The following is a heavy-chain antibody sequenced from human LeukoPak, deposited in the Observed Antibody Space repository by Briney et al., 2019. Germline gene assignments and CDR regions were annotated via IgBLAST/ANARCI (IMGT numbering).Heavy chain of an antibody. J-gene: IGHJ1*01. CDR1: GGSISSSGYY. V-gene: IGHV4-39*01. CDR2: IYYSGST. Sequence: PSETLSLTCTVSGGSISSSGYYWGWIRQPPGKGLEWIGSIYYSGSTYYNPSLKSRVTISVDTSKNQFSLKLSSVTAADTAVYYCARQYYDSSGYYYEAYFQHWGQGTLVTVSS. CDR3: ARQYYDSSGYYYEAYFQH. D-gene: IGHD3-22*01.